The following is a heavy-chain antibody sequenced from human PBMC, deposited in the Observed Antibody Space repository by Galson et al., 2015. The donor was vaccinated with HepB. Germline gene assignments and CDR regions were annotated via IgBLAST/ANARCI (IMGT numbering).Heavy chain of an antibody. V-gene: IGHV3-48*02. CDR2: ISNTVRTI. D-gene: IGHD1-26*01. J-gene: IGHJ4*02. CDR1: GFTFSDYN. Sequence: SLRLSCAASGFTFSDYNMHWVRQAPGKGLEWISYISNTVRTIYYADSVKGRFTISRDNAGNTLYLEMNSLRDDDTAVYYCARSKTGSCDYWGQGSLVTVYS. CDR3: ARSKTGSCDY.